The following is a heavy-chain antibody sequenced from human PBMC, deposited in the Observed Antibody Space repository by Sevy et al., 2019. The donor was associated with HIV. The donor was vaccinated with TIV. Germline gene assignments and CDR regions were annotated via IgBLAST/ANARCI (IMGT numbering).Heavy chain of an antibody. CDR2: IGGLDNNT. CDR3: ARSRASDI. CDR1: GFTYNKYA. Sequence: GGSLRLSCAASGFTYNKYAMSWVRQAPGKGLEWVSIIGGLDNNTYYADSVKGRFTISRDNSNNTLYLQMNSLRAEDTAVYYCARSRASDIWGQGTKVTVSS. J-gene: IGHJ3*02. V-gene: IGHV3-23*01.